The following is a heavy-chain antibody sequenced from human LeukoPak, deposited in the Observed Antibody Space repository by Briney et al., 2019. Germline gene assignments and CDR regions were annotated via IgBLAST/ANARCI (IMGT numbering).Heavy chain of an antibody. D-gene: IGHD2-21*01. CDR2: IYPSDSDA. CDR1: GYRFTDYW. J-gene: IGHJ5*02. CDR3: GRGRTGFCSDCGCSHNWVDP. V-gene: IGHV5-51*01. Sequence: GESLTISCQTSGYRFTDYWIGWVRQMPGKSLEWVGIIYPSDSDARFSPSFQGQVTMSVDRSTNTAYLHWSTLTASDTGIYFCGRGRTGFCSDCGCSHNWVDPWGQGTLVTVSS.